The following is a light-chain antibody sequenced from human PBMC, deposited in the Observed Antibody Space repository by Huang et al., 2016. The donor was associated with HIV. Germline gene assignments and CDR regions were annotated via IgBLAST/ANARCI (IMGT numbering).Light chain of an antibody. CDR2: GAT. J-gene: IGKJ1*01. V-gene: IGKV4-1*01. CDR1: QSLLYSSSKKND. Sequence: DIVMTQSPDSLAVSPGERATINCKSSQSLLYSSSKKNDLAWFQQKPGRPPKLLIYGATTLESGGPDRCSGSGSGTDFTLTINNLQAEDVAVYFCLQYYSVPQTFGHGTKVEIK. CDR3: LQYYSVPQT.